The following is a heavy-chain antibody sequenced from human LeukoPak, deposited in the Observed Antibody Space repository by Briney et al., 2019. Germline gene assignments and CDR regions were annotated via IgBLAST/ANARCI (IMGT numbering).Heavy chain of an antibody. D-gene: IGHD6-19*01. CDR3: ARDLGELNSSGWYNPYYYYMDV. CDR2: IYYSGST. V-gene: IGHV4-59*01. Sequence: PSETLSLTCTVSGGSISSYYWSWIRQPPGKGLEWIGYIYYSGSTNYNPSLKSRVTISVDTSKNQFSLKLSSVTAADTAVYYCARDLGELNSSGWYNPYYYYMDVWGKGTTVTVSS. J-gene: IGHJ6*03. CDR1: GGSISSYY.